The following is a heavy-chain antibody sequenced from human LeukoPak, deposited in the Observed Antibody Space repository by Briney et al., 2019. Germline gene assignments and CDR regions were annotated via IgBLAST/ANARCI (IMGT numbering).Heavy chain of an antibody. D-gene: IGHD5-24*01. J-gene: IGHJ4*02. Sequence: GGSLRLSCAASGFTFSSYGMHWVRQAPGKGLEWVAVISYDGSNEYYVDSVKSRFTISRDNAKNSLYLQMNSLRAEDTAIYYCTRVGYIDEGIDYWGQGTLVTVSS. CDR1: GFTFSSYG. CDR2: ISYDGSNE. V-gene: IGHV3-30*03. CDR3: TRVGYIDEGIDY.